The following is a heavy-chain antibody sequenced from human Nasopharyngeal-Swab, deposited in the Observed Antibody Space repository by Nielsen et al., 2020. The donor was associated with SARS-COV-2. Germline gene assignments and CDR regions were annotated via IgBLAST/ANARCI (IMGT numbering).Heavy chain of an antibody. J-gene: IGHJ4*02. CDR2: IYTSGST. CDR3: ARGYYYDSSGFFDY. V-gene: IGHV4-61*02. D-gene: IGHD3-22*01. CDR1: GGSISSGSYY. Sequence: LSCTVSGGSISSGSYYWSWIRQPAGKGLEWIGRIYTSGSTNYNPSLKSRVTISVDTSKNQFSLKLSSVTAADTAVYYCARGYYYDSSGFFDYWGQGTLVTVSS.